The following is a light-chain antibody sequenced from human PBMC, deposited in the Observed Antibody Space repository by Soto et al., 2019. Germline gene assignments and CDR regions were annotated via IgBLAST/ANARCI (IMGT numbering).Light chain of an antibody. V-gene: IGKV1-13*02. J-gene: IGKJ5*01. CDR1: QGINSA. CDR2: DAS. CDR3: QQVITYPLT. Sequence: AIQVTQSPSSLSASVGDRVTITCRASQGINSALVWYQQKPGKAPKLLISDASILESGVPSRFCGSGSGTYFALTISSLQPEDFATDFFQQVITYPLTVGQVTRLETK.